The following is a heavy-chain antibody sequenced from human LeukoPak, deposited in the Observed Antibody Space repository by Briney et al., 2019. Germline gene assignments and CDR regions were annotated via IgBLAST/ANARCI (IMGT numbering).Heavy chain of an antibody. V-gene: IGHV5-51*01. CDR2: IYPGDSDT. CDR1: GYNFTSYW. J-gene: IGHJ6*03. Sequence: GESLKISCKGSGYNFTSYWIGWVRQMPGKGLEWMGIIYPGDSDTRYSPSFQGQVTISADKSISTAYPQWSSLKASDTAMYYCARLYGERTTVTTFSYYYYYMDVWGKGTTVTVSS. D-gene: IGHD4-11*01. CDR3: ARLYGERTTVTTFSYYYYYMDV.